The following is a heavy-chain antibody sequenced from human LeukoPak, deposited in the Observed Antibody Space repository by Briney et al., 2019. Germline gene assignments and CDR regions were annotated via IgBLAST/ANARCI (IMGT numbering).Heavy chain of an antibody. D-gene: IGHD2-2*01. V-gene: IGHV1-18*01. J-gene: IGHJ5*02. CDR1: GYTFTSYG. CDR3: AITSPYCSSTSCYGWFDP. Sequence: ASVKVSCKASGYTFTSYGISWVRQAPGQGLEWMGWISAYNGNTNYAQKLQGRVTMTTDTSTSTAYMEVRSLRSDDTAVYYCAITSPYCSSTSCYGWFDPWGQGTLVTVSS. CDR2: ISAYNGNT.